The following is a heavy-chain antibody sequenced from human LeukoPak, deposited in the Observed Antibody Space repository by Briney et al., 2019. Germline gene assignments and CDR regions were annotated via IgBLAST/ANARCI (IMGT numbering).Heavy chain of an antibody. Sequence: GGSLRPSCAASGFTFSSYAMHWVRQAPGKGLEWVAVISYDGSNKYYADSVKGRFTISRDNSKNTLYLQMNSLRAEDTAVYYCASAYSSSWHGRVSDYWGQGTLVTVSS. CDR1: GFTFSSYA. V-gene: IGHV3-30-3*01. D-gene: IGHD6-13*01. J-gene: IGHJ4*02. CDR2: ISYDGSNK. CDR3: ASAYSSSWHGRVSDY.